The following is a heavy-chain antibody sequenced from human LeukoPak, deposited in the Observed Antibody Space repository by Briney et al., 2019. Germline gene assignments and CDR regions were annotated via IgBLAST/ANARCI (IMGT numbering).Heavy chain of an antibody. D-gene: IGHD3-16*02. CDR2: TYYRSKWYN. Sequence: SQTLSLTCAISGDSVSSNSAAWNWIRKSPSRGLEWLGRTYYRSKWYNDYAVSVKSRITINPDTSKNQFSLQLNSVTPEDTAVYYCARDRPYYDYVWGSYHFDYWGQGTLVTVSS. J-gene: IGHJ4*02. CDR3: ARDRPYYDYVWGSYHFDY. V-gene: IGHV6-1*01. CDR1: GDSVSSNSAA.